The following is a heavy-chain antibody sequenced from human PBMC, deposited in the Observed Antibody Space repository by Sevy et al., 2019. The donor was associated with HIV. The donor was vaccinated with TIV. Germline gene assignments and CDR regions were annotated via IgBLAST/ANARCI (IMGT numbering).Heavy chain of an antibody. CDR3: ARLPTTPTNWFDP. J-gene: IGHJ5*02. CDR2: IYPGDSDT. Sequence: GEALKISCKGSGYSFTSSWIGWVRQMPGKGLEWMGIIYPGDSDTRYSPSFQGQVTISADKTNSTAYLQWSSRKASDTAMYYCARLPTTPTNWFDPWGQGTLVTVSS. V-gene: IGHV5-51*01. CDR1: GYSFTSSW. D-gene: IGHD4-4*01.